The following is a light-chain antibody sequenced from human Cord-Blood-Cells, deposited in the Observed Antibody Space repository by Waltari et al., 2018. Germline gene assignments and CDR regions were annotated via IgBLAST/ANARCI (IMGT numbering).Light chain of an antibody. CDR2: AAS. J-gene: IGKJ5*01. CDR3: QQSYSTLLT. V-gene: IGKV1-39*01. CDR1: QSISSY. Sequence: DIQMTQSPSSLSASVGDRVTITCRASQSISSYLNWYQQKPGKAPKLLIYAASSLQSGVPSRFSGSGSGTDLTLTISSLQPEDFATYYCQQSYSTLLTFGQGTRLEIK.